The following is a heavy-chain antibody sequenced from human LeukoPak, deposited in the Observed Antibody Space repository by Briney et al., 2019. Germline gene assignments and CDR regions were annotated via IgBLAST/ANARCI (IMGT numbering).Heavy chain of an antibody. V-gene: IGHV3-53*04. D-gene: IGHD3-9*01. Sequence: GGSLRLSCAASGFTVSNNYMTWVRQAPGKGLEWVSMIFGGSRTDYADSVKGRFTISRHSSKNTLFLQMNSLRTEDTAVYCCARRAKTDWFFDYWGPGTRVTVSP. CDR2: IFGGSRT. J-gene: IGHJ4*02. CDR1: GFTVSNNY. CDR3: ARRAKTDWFFDY.